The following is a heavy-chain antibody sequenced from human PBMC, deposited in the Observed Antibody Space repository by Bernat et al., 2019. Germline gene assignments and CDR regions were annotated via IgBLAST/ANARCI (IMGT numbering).Heavy chain of an antibody. CDR1: GFTFSSYG. CDR2: IKQDGSEK. CDR3: ARDFDY. V-gene: IGHV3-7*03. J-gene: IGHJ4*02. Sequence: EVQLVESGGGLVQPGGSLRLSCAASGFTFSSYGMSWVRQAPGKGLEWVANIKQDGSEKYYVDSVKVRFTISRDNAKNSLYLQMNSLRAEDTAVYYCARDFDYWGQGTLVTVSS.